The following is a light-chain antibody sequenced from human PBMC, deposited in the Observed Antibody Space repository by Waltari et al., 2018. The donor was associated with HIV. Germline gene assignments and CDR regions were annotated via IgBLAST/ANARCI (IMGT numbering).Light chain of an antibody. CDR2: EVS. Sequence: QSALTQPPSASGSPGETVTLSCTGTSNDIGLYNYVSWFQQHPGKVPKLVMFEVSQPPSGVPVRFSGSESGYTASLTVSGLQPDDESDYFCSSFAGNGFFVFGGGTRLTVL. J-gene: IGLJ2*01. CDR1: SNDIGLYNY. V-gene: IGLV2-8*01. CDR3: SSFAGNGFFV.